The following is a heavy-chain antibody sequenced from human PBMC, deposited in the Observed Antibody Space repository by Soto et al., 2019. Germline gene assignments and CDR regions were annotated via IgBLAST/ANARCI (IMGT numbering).Heavy chain of an antibody. CDR2: IYYSGST. Sequence: SETLSLTCTVSGCSISSSSYYWGWIRQPPGKGLEWIGSIYYSGSTYYNPSLKSRVTISVDTSKNQFSLKLSSVTAADTAVYYCARHLAIGDILTGYPSEENWFDPWGQGTLVTVSS. V-gene: IGHV4-39*01. D-gene: IGHD3-9*01. J-gene: IGHJ5*02. CDR3: ARHLAIGDILTGYPSEENWFDP. CDR1: GCSISSSSYY.